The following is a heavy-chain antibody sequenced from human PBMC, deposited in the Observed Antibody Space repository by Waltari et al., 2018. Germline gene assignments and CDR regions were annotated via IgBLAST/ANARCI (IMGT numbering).Heavy chain of an antibody. CDR2: IYTSGST. Sequence: QVQLQESGPGLVKPSQTLSLTCTVSGGSISSGSYYWSWIRQPAGKGLEWIGRIYTSGSTNYNPSLKSRVTISVDTSKNQFSLKLSSVTAADTAVYYCARDPLDGSYFDYWGQGTPVTVSS. CDR1: GGSISSGSYY. CDR3: ARDPLDGSYFDY. D-gene: IGHD3-3*02. V-gene: IGHV4-61*02. J-gene: IGHJ4*02.